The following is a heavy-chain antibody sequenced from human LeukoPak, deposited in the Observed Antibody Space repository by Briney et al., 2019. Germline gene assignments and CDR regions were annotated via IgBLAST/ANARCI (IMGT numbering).Heavy chain of an antibody. Sequence: GASVKVSCKASGYTFTGYYMHWVRQAPGQGLEWMGWIYPNSGGTNYAQKFQGRVTMTRDTSISTAYMELSRLRSDDTAVYYCARDPLDTGTFDIWGQGTMVTVSS. J-gene: IGHJ3*02. V-gene: IGHV1-2*02. CDR2: IYPNSGGT. D-gene: IGHD5-18*01. CDR1: GYTFTGYY. CDR3: ARDPLDTGTFDI.